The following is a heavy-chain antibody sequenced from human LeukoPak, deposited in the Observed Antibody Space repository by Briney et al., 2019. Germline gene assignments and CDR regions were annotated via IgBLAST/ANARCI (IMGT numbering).Heavy chain of an antibody. Sequence: GGSLRLSCAASGFTFSSYSMNWVRQAPGKGLEWVSSISSSSSYIYYADSVKGRFTISRDNAKNSLYLQMNSLRAEDTAVYYCARDGLAYYGMDVWGQGTTVTVSS. J-gene: IGHJ6*02. CDR1: GFTFSSYS. V-gene: IGHV3-21*01. CDR3: ARDGLAYYGMDV. CDR2: ISSSSSYI.